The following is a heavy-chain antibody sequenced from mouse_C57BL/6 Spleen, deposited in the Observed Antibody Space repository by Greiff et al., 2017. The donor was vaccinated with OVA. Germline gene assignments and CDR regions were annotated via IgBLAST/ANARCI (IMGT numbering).Heavy chain of an antibody. D-gene: IGHD1-1*02. CDR2: IYPGDGGT. CDR3: ARSGGYWYFDV. CDR1: GYAFSSSW. Sequence: QVQLKQSGPELVKPGASVKISCKASGYAFSSSWMNWVKQRPGKGLEWIGRIYPGDGGTNYNGKFKGKATLTADKSSSTAYMQLSSLTSEDSAVYFCARSGGYWYFDVWGTGTTVTVSS. V-gene: IGHV1-82*01. J-gene: IGHJ1*03.